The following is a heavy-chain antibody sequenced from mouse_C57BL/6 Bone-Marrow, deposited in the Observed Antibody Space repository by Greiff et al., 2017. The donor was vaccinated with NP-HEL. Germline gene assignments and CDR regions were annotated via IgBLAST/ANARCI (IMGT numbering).Heavy chain of an antibody. V-gene: IGHV1-55*01. CDR2: IYPGSGST. J-gene: IGHJ1*03. CDR3: ASSSSYLYWYFDV. D-gene: IGHD1-1*01. CDR1: GYTFTSYW. Sequence: VQLQQPGAELVKPGASVKMSCKASGYTFTSYWITWVKQRPGQGLEWIGDIYPGSGSTNYNEKCKSKATLTVDTSSSTAYMQLSSLTSEDSAVYYCASSSSYLYWYFDVWAQGPRSPSPQ.